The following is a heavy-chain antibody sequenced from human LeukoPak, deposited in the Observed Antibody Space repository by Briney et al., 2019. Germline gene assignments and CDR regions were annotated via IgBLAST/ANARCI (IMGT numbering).Heavy chain of an antibody. CDR2: ISSSGSTI. D-gene: IGHD3-22*01. Sequence: GSLRLSCAASGFTFSDYYMSWIRQAPGKGLEWVSYISSSGSTIYYADSVKGRFTISRDNAKNSLYLQMNSLRAEDTAVYYCASNRYYYDSSGYRPDAFDIWGQGTMVTVSS. V-gene: IGHV3-11*01. CDR3: ASNRYYYDSSGYRPDAFDI. CDR1: GFTFSDYY. J-gene: IGHJ3*02.